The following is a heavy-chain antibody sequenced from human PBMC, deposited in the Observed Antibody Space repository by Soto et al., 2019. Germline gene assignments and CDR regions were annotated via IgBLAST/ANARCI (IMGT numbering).Heavy chain of an antibody. CDR1: GYTFTSYG. CDR2: ISAYNGNT. J-gene: IGHJ6*02. Sequence: ASVKVSCKASGYTFTSYGIIWVRQAPGQGLEWMGWISAYNGNTNYAQKLQGRVTMTTETSTSTAYMELRSLRSDDTAMYYCARGPPLPYDSSGYYSSYYYYGMDVWGQGTTVTVSS. CDR3: ARGPPLPYDSSGYYSSYYYYGMDV. V-gene: IGHV1-18*04. D-gene: IGHD3-22*01.